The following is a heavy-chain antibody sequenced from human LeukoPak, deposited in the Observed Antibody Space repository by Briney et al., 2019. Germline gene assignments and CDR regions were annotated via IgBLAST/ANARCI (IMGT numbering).Heavy chain of an antibody. CDR3: VRGSVTYSGGYFQH. J-gene: IGHJ1*01. D-gene: IGHD1-26*01. CDR2: ITYDGCNK. V-gene: IGHV3-30-3*01. Sequence: GGSLRLSCAASGFTFSSFVMHWVRQAPGKGLEWVALITYDGCNKYYADSVRGRFTITRDNSKNTLDLQMNALRAEDTAVYYCVRGSVTYSGGYFQHWGQGTLVTVSS. CDR1: GFTFSSFV.